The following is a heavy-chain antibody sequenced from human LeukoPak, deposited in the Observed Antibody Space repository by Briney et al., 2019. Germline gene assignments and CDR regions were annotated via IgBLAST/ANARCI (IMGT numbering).Heavy chain of an antibody. J-gene: IGHJ4*02. CDR1: GFTFSGSA. V-gene: IGHV3-48*01. Sequence: PGGSLRLSCAASGFTFSGSAMHWVRQAPGKGLEWVSYISSSSSTIYYADSVKGRFTISRDNAKNSLYLQMNSLRAEDTAVYYCARDLSRFTSVDRPYDYWGQGTLVTVSS. D-gene: IGHD2/OR15-2a*01. CDR3: ARDLSRFTSVDRPYDY. CDR2: ISSSSSTI.